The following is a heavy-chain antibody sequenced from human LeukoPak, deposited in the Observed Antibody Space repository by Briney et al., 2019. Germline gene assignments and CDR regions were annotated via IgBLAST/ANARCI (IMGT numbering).Heavy chain of an antibody. CDR3: ARGPEGTIRLGYFDY. CDR2: ISSSGVGT. V-gene: IGHV3-23*01. J-gene: IGHJ4*02. D-gene: IGHD3-10*01. CDR1: GFTFINYA. Sequence: GGSLRLSCVTSGFTFINYAMGWVRQAPGKGLEWVSSISSSGVGTHYADSVKGRFTISRDNSKNTLYLQMNSLRAEDTAVYYCARGPEGTIRLGYFDYWGQGTLVTVSS.